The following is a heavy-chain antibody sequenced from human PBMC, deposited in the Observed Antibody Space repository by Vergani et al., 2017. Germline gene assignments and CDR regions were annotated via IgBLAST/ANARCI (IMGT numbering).Heavy chain of an antibody. CDR2: ISGSGGST. Sequence: EVQLVESGGGLVQPGGSLRLSCAASGFTFSSYSMNWVRQAPGKGLEWVSAISGSGGSTYYADSVKGRCTISRDNSKKTLYLQRNSLRAEDTAVYYCAKQPRGYGAKYYVDYWGQGTLVTVSS. D-gene: IGHD5-18*01. CDR3: AKQPRGYGAKYYVDY. V-gene: IGHV3-23*04. J-gene: IGHJ4*02. CDR1: GFTFSSYS.